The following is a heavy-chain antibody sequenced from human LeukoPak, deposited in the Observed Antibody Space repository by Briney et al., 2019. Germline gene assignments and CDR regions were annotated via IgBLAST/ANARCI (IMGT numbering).Heavy chain of an antibody. D-gene: IGHD3-22*01. J-gene: IGHJ3*02. CDR3: ARDPEYYDSSGYTDAFDI. V-gene: IGHV3-7*01. CDR1: GFTFSDYY. Sequence: GGSLRLSCAASGFTFSDYYMSWVRQAPGKGLEWVANIKQDGSEKYYVDSVKGRFTISRDNAKNSLYLQMNSLRAEDTAVYYCARDPEYYDSSGYTDAFDIWGQGTMVTVSS. CDR2: IKQDGSEK.